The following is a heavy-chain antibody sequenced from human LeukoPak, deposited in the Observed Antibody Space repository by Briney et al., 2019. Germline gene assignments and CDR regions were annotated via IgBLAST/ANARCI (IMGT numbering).Heavy chain of an antibody. D-gene: IGHD6-13*01. J-gene: IGHJ4*02. CDR3: ARYSSSWYSFDY. CDR1: GYTFTSYY. V-gene: IGHV1-46*01. CDR2: INPSGGST. Sequence: ASVKVSCKTSGYTFTSYYIHWVRQAPGQGLEWMGVINPSGGSTNYAPRFQGRVTITADESTSTAYMELSSLRSEDTAVYYCARYSSSWYSFDYWGQGTLVTVSS.